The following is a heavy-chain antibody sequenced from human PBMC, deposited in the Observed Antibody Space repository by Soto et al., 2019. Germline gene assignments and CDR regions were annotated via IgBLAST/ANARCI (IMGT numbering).Heavy chain of an antibody. CDR1: GFSVSSKY. V-gene: IGHV3-66*01. Sequence: EVQLVESGGDLVQPGGSLRLSCAASGFSVSSKYMSWVRQAPGKGLEWVSLIQSGGTTYYAGSVKGRFTISRDYSENTLFIQMNNLRVEDTAVYYFTRDDVHFNGDRYYGVPMDVWGKGTTVTVSA. CDR2: IQSGGTT. J-gene: IGHJ6*04. D-gene: IGHD2-8*01. CDR3: TRDDVHFNGDRYYGVPMDV.